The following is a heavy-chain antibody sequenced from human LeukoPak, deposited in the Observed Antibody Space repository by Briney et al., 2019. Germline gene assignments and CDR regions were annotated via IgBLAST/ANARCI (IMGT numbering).Heavy chain of an antibody. CDR3: ATSGREDY. J-gene: IGHJ4*02. CDR1: GGSFSGYY. Sequence: SETLSLTCAVYGGSFSGYYWSWIRQPPGKGPEWIGEINHSGSTNYNPSLKSRVTISVDTSKNQFSLKLSSVTAADTAVYYCATSGREDYWGQGTLVTVSS. V-gene: IGHV4-34*01. CDR2: INHSGST. D-gene: IGHD3-10*01.